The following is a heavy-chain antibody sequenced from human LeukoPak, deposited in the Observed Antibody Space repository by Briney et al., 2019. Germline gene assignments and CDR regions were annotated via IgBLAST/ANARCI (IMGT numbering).Heavy chain of an antibody. Sequence: SETLSLTCAVYGGSFSGYYWSWIRQPPGKGLEWIGEINHSGNTNYNPSLKSRVTISVDTSKNQFSLKLSSVTAADTAVYYCARGAWYSGYIYWGQGTLVTVSS. CDR2: INHSGNT. J-gene: IGHJ4*02. CDR3: ARGAWYSGYIY. CDR1: GGSFSGYY. V-gene: IGHV4-34*01. D-gene: IGHD5-12*01.